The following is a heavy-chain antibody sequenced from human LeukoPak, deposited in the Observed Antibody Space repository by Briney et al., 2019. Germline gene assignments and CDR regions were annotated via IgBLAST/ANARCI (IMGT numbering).Heavy chain of an antibody. J-gene: IGHJ4*02. CDR2: IYYSGST. CDR3: ARASPPMAYYFDY. D-gene: IGHD5-24*01. Sequence: SETLSLTCTVSGGSISSYYWSWIRQPPGKGLEWIGYIYYSGSTNYNPSLKSRVTISVDTSKNQFSLKLSSVTAADTAVYYSARASPPMAYYFDYWGQGTLVTVSS. CDR1: GGSISSYY. V-gene: IGHV4-59*01.